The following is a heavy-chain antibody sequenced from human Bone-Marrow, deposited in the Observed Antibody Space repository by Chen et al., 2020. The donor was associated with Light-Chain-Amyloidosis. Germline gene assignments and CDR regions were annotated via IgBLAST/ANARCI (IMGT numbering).Heavy chain of an antibody. CDR1: GFTFSSYG. D-gene: IGHD2-15*01. CDR3: ARDKFLVVVAATRYGMDV. J-gene: IGHJ6*02. V-gene: IGHV3-33*01. CDR2: IWYDGSNK. Sequence: QVQLVESGGGVVQPGRSLRLSCAASGFTFSSYGMHWVRQAPGKGLEWVAVIWYDGSNKYYADSVKGRFTISRDNSKNTLYLQMNSLRAEDTAVYYCARDKFLVVVAATRYGMDVWGQGTTVTVSS.